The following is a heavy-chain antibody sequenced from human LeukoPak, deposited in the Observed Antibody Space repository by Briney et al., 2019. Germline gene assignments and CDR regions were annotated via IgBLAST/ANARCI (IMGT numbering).Heavy chain of an antibody. V-gene: IGHV1-69*05. CDR3: AIQPPYCGGDCKVYFDY. CDR2: IIPIFGTA. CDR1: GGTFSSYA. J-gene: IGHJ4*02. D-gene: IGHD2-21*02. Sequence: ASVKVSCKASGGTFSSYAISWVRQAPGQGLEWMGGIIPIFGTANYAQKFQGRVTITTDESTSTAYMELSSLRSEDTAVYYCAIQPPYCGGDCKVYFDYWGQGTLVTVSS.